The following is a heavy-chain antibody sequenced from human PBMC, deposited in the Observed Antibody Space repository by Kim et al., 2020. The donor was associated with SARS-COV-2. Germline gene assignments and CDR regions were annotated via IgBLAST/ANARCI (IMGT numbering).Heavy chain of an antibody. Sequence: DSVKGRFTTSRDNAKNSLYLQMNSLRAEDTAVYYCARGGITICGGDCYDYWGQGTLVTVSS. CDR3: ARGGITICGGDCYDY. D-gene: IGHD2-21*02. J-gene: IGHJ4*02. V-gene: IGHV3-11*05.